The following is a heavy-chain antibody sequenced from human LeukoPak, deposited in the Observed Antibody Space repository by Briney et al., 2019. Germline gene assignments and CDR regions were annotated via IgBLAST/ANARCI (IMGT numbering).Heavy chain of an antibody. V-gene: IGHV1-69*05. CDR3: ARELSAAAPYYMDV. J-gene: IGHJ6*03. CDR2: IIPIFGTA. Sequence: GASVKVSCKASGGTFSSYAISWVRQAPGQGLEWMGGIIPIFGTANYAQKFQGRVTITTDESTSTAYMELSSLRSEDTAVYYCARELSAAAPYYMDVWGKGTTVAVSS. CDR1: GGTFSSYA. D-gene: IGHD6-25*01.